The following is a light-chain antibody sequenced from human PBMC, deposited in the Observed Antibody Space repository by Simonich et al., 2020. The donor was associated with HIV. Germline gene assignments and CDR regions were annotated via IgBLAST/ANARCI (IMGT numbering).Light chain of an antibody. CDR1: QSVLYSSNNKNY. Sequence: DIVMTQSPDSLAVSLGERATINCKSSQSVLYSSNNKNYLAWVQQKPGQPPKLLIYWASTRESGVPDRFSGSGSGTDFTLTISSLQAEDVAVYYCQQYYSTSGTFGQGTKVEIK. J-gene: IGKJ1*01. V-gene: IGKV4-1*01. CDR3: QQYYSTSGT. CDR2: WAS.